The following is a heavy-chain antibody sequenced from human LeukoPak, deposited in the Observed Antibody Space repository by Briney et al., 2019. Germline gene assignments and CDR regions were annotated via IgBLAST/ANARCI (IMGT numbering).Heavy chain of an antibody. CDR3: ARHVSKRGYSYGGFDY. CDR1: GGSISSSSYY. CDR2: IYYSGST. V-gene: IGHV4-39*01. Sequence: SETLSLTCTVSGGSISSSSYYWGWIRQPPGKGLERIGSIYYSGSTYYNPSLKSRVTISVDTSKNQFSLKLSSVTAADTAVYYCARHVSKRGYSYGGFDYWGQGTLVTVSS. J-gene: IGHJ4*02. D-gene: IGHD5-18*01.